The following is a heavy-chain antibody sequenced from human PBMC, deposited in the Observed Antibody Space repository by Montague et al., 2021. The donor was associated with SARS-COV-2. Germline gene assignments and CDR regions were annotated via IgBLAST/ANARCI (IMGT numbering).Heavy chain of an antibody. V-gene: IGHV3-33*01. CDR2: IWYDGSSK. D-gene: IGHD2-15*01. CDR3: ARILSYYCGMDV. Sequence: SLRLSCAASGFTFSSYGMHWVRQAPGKGLEWVAVIWYDGSSKYYADSVKGRFTISRDNSKNTLYLQMNSLRAEDTAVYYCARILSYYCGMDVWGQGTTVTVSS. J-gene: IGHJ6*02. CDR1: GFTFSSYG.